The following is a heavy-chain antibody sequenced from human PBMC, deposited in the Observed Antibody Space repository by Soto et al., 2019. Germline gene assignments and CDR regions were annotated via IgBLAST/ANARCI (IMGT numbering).Heavy chain of an antibody. D-gene: IGHD3-22*01. V-gene: IGHV1-69*13. CDR2: IIPIFGTA. CDR3: ARKGHSYYYDSSGYRMDV. CDR1: GGTFSSYA. Sequence: GASVKVSCKASGGTFSSYAISWVRQAPGQGLEWMGGIIPIFGTANYAQKFQGRVTITADESTSTAYMELSSLRSEDTAVYYCARKGHSYYYDSSGYRMDVWGQGTTVTVSS. J-gene: IGHJ6*02.